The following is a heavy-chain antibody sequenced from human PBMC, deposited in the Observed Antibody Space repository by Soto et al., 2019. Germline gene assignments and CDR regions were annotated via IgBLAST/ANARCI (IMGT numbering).Heavy chain of an antibody. D-gene: IGHD3-9*01. J-gene: IGHJ6*02. V-gene: IGHV3-30*18. CDR3: AKDYDILTGYHYMDV. CDR2: ISYDGSNK. CDR1: GFTFSSYG. Sequence: QVQLVESGGGVVQPGRSLRLSCAASGFTFSSYGMHWVRQAPGKGLERVAVISYDGSNKYYADSVKGRFTISRDNSKNSLYLQMNSLRAEDTAVYYCAKDYDILTGYHYMDVWGQGTTVTVSS.